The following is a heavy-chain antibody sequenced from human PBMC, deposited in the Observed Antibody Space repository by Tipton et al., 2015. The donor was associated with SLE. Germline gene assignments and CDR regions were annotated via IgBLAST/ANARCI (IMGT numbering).Heavy chain of an antibody. Sequence: SLRLSCAASGFTFGSYAMSWVRQAPGKGLEWVSVIYSGGSRTYYADSVKGRFTISRENSKNTLYLQMHSLRAEDTAVYYCAKDGTDCGGDCYYDWHCDLWGRGTLVTVSS. CDR2: IYSGGSRT. CDR1: GFTFGSYA. D-gene: IGHD2-21*01. J-gene: IGHJ2*01. V-gene: IGHV3-23*03. CDR3: AKDGTDCGGDCYYDWHCDL.